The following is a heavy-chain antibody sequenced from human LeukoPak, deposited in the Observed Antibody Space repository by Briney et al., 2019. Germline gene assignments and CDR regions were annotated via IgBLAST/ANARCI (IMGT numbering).Heavy chain of an antibody. CDR3: ARDRGPYSGYDSYYFDY. CDR1: GGSISSSSYY. D-gene: IGHD5-12*01. CDR2: IYYSGST. Sequence: PSETLSLTCTVSGGSISSSSYYWGWIRQPPGKGLEWIGSIYYSGSTYYNPSLKSRVTISVDTSKNQFSLKLSSVTAADTAVYYCARDRGPYSGYDSYYFDYRGQGTLVTVSS. J-gene: IGHJ4*02. V-gene: IGHV4-39*02.